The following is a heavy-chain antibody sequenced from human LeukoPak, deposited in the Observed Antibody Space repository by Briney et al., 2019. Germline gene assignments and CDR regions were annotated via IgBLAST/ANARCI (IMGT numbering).Heavy chain of an antibody. CDR1: GFTFSSHW. D-gene: IGHD1-26*01. CDR2: IKEDGSET. J-gene: IGHJ4*02. V-gene: IGHV3-7*01. Sequence: GGSLRLSCAASGFTFSSHWMTWVRQAPGRGLEWVANIKEDGSETLYGDSVKGRFTISRDNAENSLNLQMNNLRPEDTAMYYCARPLFGASPGYWGQGTLVTVSS. CDR3: ARPLFGASPGY.